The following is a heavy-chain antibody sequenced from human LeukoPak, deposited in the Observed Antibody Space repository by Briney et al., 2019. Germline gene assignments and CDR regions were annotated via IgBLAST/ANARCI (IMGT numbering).Heavy chain of an antibody. CDR1: GFTLSSYW. CDR2: IKQDGSEK. Sequence: PGRSLRLSCAASGFTLSSYWTTWVSQAPGKGLEWVANIKQDGSEKYYVDSVKGRFTISRDNAKNSLSLQMNSLRAEETAVYYCGRDRGECTNGVCYYHDFDYWGQGTLVTVSS. CDR3: GRDRGECTNGVCYYHDFDY. V-gene: IGHV3-7*01. J-gene: IGHJ4*02. D-gene: IGHD2-8*01.